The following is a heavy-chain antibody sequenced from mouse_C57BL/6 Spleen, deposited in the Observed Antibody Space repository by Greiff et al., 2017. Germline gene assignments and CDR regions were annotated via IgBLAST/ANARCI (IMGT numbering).Heavy chain of an antibody. Sequence: EVHLVESGGGLVKPGGSLKLSCAASGFTFSDYGMHWVRQAPEKGLEWVAYISSGSSTIYYADTVKGRFTISRDNAKNTLFLQMTSLRSEDTAMYYCARTGSSDAMDYWGQGTSVTVSS. CDR3: ARTGSSDAMDY. CDR2: ISSGSSTI. J-gene: IGHJ4*01. CDR1: GFTFSDYG. D-gene: IGHD1-1*01. V-gene: IGHV5-17*01.